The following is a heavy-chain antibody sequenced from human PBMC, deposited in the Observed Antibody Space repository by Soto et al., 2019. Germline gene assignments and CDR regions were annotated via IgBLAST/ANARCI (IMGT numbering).Heavy chain of an antibody. J-gene: IGHJ3*02. Sequence: EVQLLESGGGLVPPGGSLRLSCAASGFTFSSYAMSWVRQAPGKGLEWVSAISGSGGSTYYADSVKGRFTISRDNSKNTLYLQMNSLRAEDTAVYYCAKDFSEDFWRANYGAFDIWGQGTMVTVSS. CDR3: AKDFSEDFWRANYGAFDI. CDR1: GFTFSSYA. D-gene: IGHD3-3*01. CDR2: ISGSGGST. V-gene: IGHV3-23*01.